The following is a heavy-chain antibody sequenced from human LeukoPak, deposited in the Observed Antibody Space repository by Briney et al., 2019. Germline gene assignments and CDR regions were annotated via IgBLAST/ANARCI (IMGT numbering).Heavy chain of an antibody. Sequence: PGGSLRLSCAASGFTFSSYEMNWVRQAPGKGLELVSYISSSGSTIYYADSVKGRFTISRDNAKNSLYVQMNSLRAEDTAVYYCASSSSGSLYYFDYWGQGTLVTVSS. D-gene: IGHD1-26*01. V-gene: IGHV3-48*03. CDR2: ISSSGSTI. J-gene: IGHJ4*02. CDR3: ASSSSGSLYYFDY. CDR1: GFTFSSYE.